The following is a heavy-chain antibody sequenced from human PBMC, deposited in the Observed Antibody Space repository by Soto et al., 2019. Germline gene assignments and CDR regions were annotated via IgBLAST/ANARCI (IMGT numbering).Heavy chain of an antibody. D-gene: IGHD3-22*01. V-gene: IGHV4-30-2*01. CDR2: IYHSGST. CDR3: TSRGYCHDGGMYV. CDR1: GGSISSGGYS. Sequence: QLQLQESGSGLVKPSQTLSLTCAVSGGSISSGGYSWSWIRQPPGKGLEWIGYIYHSGSTYYNPPLKRRVTMSANRSKNQSSLKMSSVTAADTDVYYCTSRGYCHDGGMYVWGQGTTVTVSS. J-gene: IGHJ6*02.